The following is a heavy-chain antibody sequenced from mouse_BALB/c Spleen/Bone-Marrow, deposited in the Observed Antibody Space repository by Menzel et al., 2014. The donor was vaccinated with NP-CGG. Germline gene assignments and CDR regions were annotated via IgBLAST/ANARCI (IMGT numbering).Heavy chain of an antibody. Sequence: VQLQQSGAELVKPGALVKLSCTPSGYTFTNYYIYWVKQRPGQGLEWIGEINPSNGGSNFNEKLKSKATLTVDKSSSTAYMQLSNLTSXDXAXYYCTRSXXXXXXXXXXXWGQGTLVTVSA. V-gene: IGHV1S81*02. CDR1: GYTFTNYY. CDR3: TRSXXXXXXXXXXX. J-gene: IGHJ3*01. CDR2: INPSNGGS.